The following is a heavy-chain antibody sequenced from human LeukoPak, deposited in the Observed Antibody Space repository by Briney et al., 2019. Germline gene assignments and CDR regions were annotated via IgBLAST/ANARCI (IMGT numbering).Heavy chain of an antibody. Sequence: SETLSLTCAVYGGSFNGYYWSWIRQPPGKGLEWIGEINHSGSTNYNPSLKSRVTISVDTSKNQFSLKLSSVTAADTAVYYCARVISRYDYVWGSTLYYYYMDVWGKGTTVTVSS. CDR3: ARVISRYDYVWGSTLYYYYMDV. V-gene: IGHV4-34*01. D-gene: IGHD3-16*01. CDR2: INHSGST. J-gene: IGHJ6*03. CDR1: GGSFNGYY.